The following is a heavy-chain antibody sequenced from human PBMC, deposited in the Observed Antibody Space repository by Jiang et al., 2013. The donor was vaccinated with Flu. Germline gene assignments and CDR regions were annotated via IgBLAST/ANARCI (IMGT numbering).Heavy chain of an antibody. D-gene: IGHD3-16*01. V-gene: IGHV4-4*09. CDR1: GGSISSYY. CDR2: IYTSGST. CDR3: ARQRGIENWFDP. Sequence: GPGLVKPSETLSLTCTVSGGSISSYYWSWIRQPPGKGLEWIGYIYTSGSTNYNPSLKSRVTISVDTSKNQFSLKLSSVTAADTAVYYCARQRGIENWFDPWGQGTLVTVSS. J-gene: IGHJ5*02.